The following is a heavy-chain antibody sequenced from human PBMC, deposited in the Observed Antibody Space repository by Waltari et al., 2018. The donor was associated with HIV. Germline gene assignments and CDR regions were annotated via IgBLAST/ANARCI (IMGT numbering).Heavy chain of an antibody. CDR1: GFTFSSFW. Sequence: EVQLVESGGGLVQPGGSQSLSCEASGFTFSSFWLHRVRQLPGKGLGGVERISSDGRATTYVDSVKGRFTVSRDNAKNTLSLQMNSLRAEDTAVYYCARGVTVATITPFDQWGQGTLVTVSS. J-gene: IGHJ4*02. CDR3: ARGVTVATITPFDQ. V-gene: IGHV3-74*01. D-gene: IGHD5-12*01. CDR2: ISSDGRAT.